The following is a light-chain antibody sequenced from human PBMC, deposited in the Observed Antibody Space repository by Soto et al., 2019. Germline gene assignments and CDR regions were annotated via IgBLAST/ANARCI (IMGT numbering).Light chain of an antibody. Sequence: SVLPQPSSMSGSPGRSVTISCTGTSSDVGGYNYVSWYQQHPGKAPKLMIYDVSKRPSGVPDRFSGSKSGNTASLTISGLQAEDEADYYCCSYAGSYTFFFGTGTKVTVL. J-gene: IGLJ1*01. V-gene: IGLV2-11*01. CDR3: CSYAGSYTFF. CDR1: SSDVGGYNY. CDR2: DVS.